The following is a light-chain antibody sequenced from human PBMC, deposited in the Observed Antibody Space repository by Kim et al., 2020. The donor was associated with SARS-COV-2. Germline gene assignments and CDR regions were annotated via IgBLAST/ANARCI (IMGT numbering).Light chain of an antibody. Sequence: SYELTQPPSVSVSPGQTASITCSGDRLGHKYVCWYRHKPGQSPEVVIYQDTKRPSGISERFSGSNSGNTATLTISGTQDVDEADYYCQVWDSTTTVFGGGTQLTVL. CDR3: QVWDSTTTV. J-gene: IGLJ2*01. CDR1: RLGHKY. V-gene: IGLV3-1*01. CDR2: QDT.